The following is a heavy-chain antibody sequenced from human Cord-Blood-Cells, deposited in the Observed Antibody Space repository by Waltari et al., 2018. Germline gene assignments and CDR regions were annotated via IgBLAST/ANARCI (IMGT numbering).Heavy chain of an antibody. J-gene: IGHJ4*02. V-gene: IGHV4-34*01. Sequence: QVQLQQWGAGLLKPSETLSLTCAVYGGSFSGYYWSWIRPPPGKGLDWIGEINHSGSTNYNPSLKSRVTISVDTSKNQFSLKLSSVTAADTAVYYCARGEGYCSSTSCYYFDYWGQGTLVTVSS. CDR1: GGSFSGYY. CDR2: INHSGST. CDR3: ARGEGYCSSTSCYYFDY. D-gene: IGHD2-2*01.